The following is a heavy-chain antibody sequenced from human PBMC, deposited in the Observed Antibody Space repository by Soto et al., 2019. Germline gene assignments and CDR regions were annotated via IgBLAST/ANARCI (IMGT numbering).Heavy chain of an antibody. CDR1: GYTLTGYY. J-gene: IGHJ5*02. V-gene: IGHV1-2*04. Sequence: ASVKVSCKASGYTLTGYYLHWVRQAPGQGLEWMGWINPNSGGTNYAQKFQGWVTMTRDTSISTAYMELSRLRSDDTAVYYCARGYYGSGSYYNWFDPWGQGTLVTISS. CDR2: INPNSGGT. D-gene: IGHD3-10*01. CDR3: ARGYYGSGSYYNWFDP.